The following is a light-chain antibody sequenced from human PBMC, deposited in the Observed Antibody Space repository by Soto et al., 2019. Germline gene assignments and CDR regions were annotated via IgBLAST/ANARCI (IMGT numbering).Light chain of an antibody. CDR1: SSDVGSYNY. CDR3: SSYTTSSPHVV. V-gene: IGLV2-14*01. J-gene: IGLJ2*01. CDR2: DVS. Sequence: QSALTQPASVSGSPGQSITISCTGTSSDVGSYNYVSWYQQYPGKAPKLMIYDVSNRPSGVSYRFSGSKSGNTASLTISGLQAADEADYYCSSYTTSSPHVVFGGGTKLTVL.